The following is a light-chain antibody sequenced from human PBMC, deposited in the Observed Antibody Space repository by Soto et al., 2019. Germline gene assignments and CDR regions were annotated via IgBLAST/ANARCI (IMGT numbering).Light chain of an antibody. CDR2: GAS. J-gene: IGKJ5*01. Sequence: LYWPLDKTATLSCRAIQSVGRNYLAWYQQKPGQAPRILIFGASGRATGIPDRFSGSGSGTDFTLTISRLEPEDFAVYYCQQYGSSAPITFGQGTRMEIK. CDR3: QQYGSSAPIT. V-gene: IGKV3-20*01. CDR1: QSVGRNY.